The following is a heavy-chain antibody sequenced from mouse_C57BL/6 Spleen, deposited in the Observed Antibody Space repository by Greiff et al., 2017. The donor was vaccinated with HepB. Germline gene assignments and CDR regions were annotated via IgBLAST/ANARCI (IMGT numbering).Heavy chain of an antibody. V-gene: IGHV1-59*01. CDR2: IDPSDSYT. CDR3: AAGYDRDY. CDR1: GYTFTSYW. J-gene: IGHJ2*01. Sequence: VKLVESGAELVRPGTSVKLSCKASGYTFTSYWMHWVKQRPGQGLEWIGVIDPSDSYTNYNQKFKGKATLTVDTSSSTAYMQLSSLTSEDSAVYYCAAGYDRDYWGQGTTLTGSS. D-gene: IGHD2-2*01.